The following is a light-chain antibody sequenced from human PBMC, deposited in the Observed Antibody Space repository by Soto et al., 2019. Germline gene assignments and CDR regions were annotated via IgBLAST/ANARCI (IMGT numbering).Light chain of an antibody. V-gene: IGKV3-15*01. CDR1: ESVRSS. J-gene: IGKJ1*01. Sequence: IVLTQPPSFLSASPGERATISCRASESVRSSLAWYQQKAGQAPKLLIYAAPTRPTGVPARFSGSGSGTEFTLTISSLQPEDFAVYYCLQHKRSLLTFGQGTKVDIK. CDR2: AAP. CDR3: LQHKRSLLT.